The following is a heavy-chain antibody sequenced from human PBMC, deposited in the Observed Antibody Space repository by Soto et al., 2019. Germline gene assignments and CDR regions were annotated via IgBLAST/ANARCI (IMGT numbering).Heavy chain of an antibody. D-gene: IGHD3-22*01. V-gene: IGHV1-69*02. J-gene: IGHJ6*02. CDR2: IIPILGIA. CDR1: GGTFSSYT. Sequence: SVKVSCKASGGTFSSYTISWVRQAPGQGLEWMGRIIPILGIANYAQRFQGRVTITADKSTSTAYMELSSLRSEDTAVYYCASVDYYDSSGYYLYYYGLDVWGQGTTVTVSS. CDR3: ASVDYYDSSGYYLYYYGLDV.